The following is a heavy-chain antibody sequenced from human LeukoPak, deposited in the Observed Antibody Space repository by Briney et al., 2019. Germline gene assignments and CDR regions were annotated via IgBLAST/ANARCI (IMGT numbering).Heavy chain of an antibody. CDR2: ISSSSTYI. V-gene: IGHV3-21*01. Sequence: PGGSLRLSCAASGFTFSSYNMKWLRQAPGKGLEWVSSISSSSTYIYYADSVKGRFTISRDNAKNSLYLQVNTLSAEDTAVYYCARGAARDYMDVWGKGTTVTVSS. J-gene: IGHJ6*03. D-gene: IGHD6-6*01. CDR3: ARGAARDYMDV. CDR1: GFTFSSYN.